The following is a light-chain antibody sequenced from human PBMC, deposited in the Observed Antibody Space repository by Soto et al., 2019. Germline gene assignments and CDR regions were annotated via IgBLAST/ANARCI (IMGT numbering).Light chain of an antibody. CDR1: SSDIGAYIY. V-gene: IGLV2-8*01. CDR3: SSYAGSNNFV. J-gene: IGLJ1*01. CDR2: EVS. Sequence: SVLTQPPSASGSPGQSVTISCTGTSSDIGAYIYVSWYQQHPRKAPKLMISEVSRRPSGVPERFSGSKSGNTASLTVSGLQADDEAHYYCSSYAGSNNFVFGTGTKVTVL.